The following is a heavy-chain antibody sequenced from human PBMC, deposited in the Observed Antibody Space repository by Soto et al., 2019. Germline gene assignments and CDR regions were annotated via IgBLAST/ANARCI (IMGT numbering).Heavy chain of an antibody. V-gene: IGHV3-33*01. CDR1: GFTFSSYG. Sequence: QVQLVESGGGVVQPGRSLRLSCAASGFTFSSYGMHWVRQAPGKGLEWVAVIWYDGSNKYYADSVKGRFTISRDNSKNTLDLQINSLRDEDTAVYYCAGDGSSGTIQGDWFGPWGQGTLVTVSS. J-gene: IGHJ5*02. CDR2: IWYDGSNK. D-gene: IGHD3-22*01. CDR3: AGDGSSGTIQGDWFGP.